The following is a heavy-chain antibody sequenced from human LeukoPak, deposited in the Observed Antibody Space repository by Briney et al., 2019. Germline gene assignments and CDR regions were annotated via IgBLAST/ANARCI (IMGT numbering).Heavy chain of an antibody. D-gene: IGHD3-10*01. J-gene: IGHJ4*02. CDR3: ARARITMVRGVIGGLDY. Sequence: GGSLRLSCAASGFTFSSYAMHWVRQAPGKGLEWVAVISYDGSNKYYADSVKGRFTISRDNSKNTLYLQMNSLRAEDTAVYYCARARITMVRGVIGGLDYWGQGTLVTVSS. CDR2: ISYDGSNK. V-gene: IGHV3-30*14. CDR1: GFTFSSYA.